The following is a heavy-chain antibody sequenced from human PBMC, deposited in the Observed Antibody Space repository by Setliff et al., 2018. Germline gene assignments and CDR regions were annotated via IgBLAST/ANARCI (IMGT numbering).Heavy chain of an antibody. Sequence: PSETLSLTCTVSGGSINSGVYYWGWIRQPPGKGLEWIGYIYYSGSTNYNPSLKSRVTISVDKSTNQFSLKLNSVTAADTAVYYCTRHELTDYEESFDYWGQGALVTVSS. D-gene: IGHD4-17*01. CDR3: TRHELTDYEESFDY. CDR2: IYYSGST. V-gene: IGHV4-61*05. CDR1: GGSINSGVYY. J-gene: IGHJ4*02.